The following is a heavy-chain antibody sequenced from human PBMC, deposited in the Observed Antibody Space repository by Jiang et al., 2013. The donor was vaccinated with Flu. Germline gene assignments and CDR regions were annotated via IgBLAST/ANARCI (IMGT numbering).Heavy chain of an antibody. V-gene: IGHV3-49*02. CDR3: TRGCSSTSCYPGFDY. CDR2: IRSKAYGGTT. Sequence: FIRSKAYGGTTEYAASVKGRFTISRDDSKSIAYLQMNSLITEDTAVFYCTRGCSSTSCYPGFDYWGQGTLVIVSS. D-gene: IGHD2-2*01. J-gene: IGHJ4*02.